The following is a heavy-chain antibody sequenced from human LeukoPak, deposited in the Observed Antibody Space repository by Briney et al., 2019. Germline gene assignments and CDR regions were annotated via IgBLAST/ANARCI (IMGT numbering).Heavy chain of an antibody. Sequence: GGSLRLSCAASGFTFSSYAMHWVRQAPGKGLEWVAVISYDGSNKYYADSVKGRFTISRDNSKNTLYLQMNSLRAEDTAVYYCAKGLMVYASASAFDIWGQGTMVTVSS. CDR1: GFTFSSYA. CDR3: AKGLMVYASASAFDI. J-gene: IGHJ3*02. V-gene: IGHV3-30*04. D-gene: IGHD2-8*01. CDR2: ISYDGSNK.